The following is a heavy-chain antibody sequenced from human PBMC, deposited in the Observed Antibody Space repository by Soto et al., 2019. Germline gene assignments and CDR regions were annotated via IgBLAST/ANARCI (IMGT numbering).Heavy chain of an antibody. D-gene: IGHD3-3*01. V-gene: IGHV1-2*02. CDR3: ARDLVLRFLEWLPTGYYYGMDV. J-gene: IGHJ6*02. CDR1: GYTFTGYY. CDR2: INPNSGGT. Sequence: ASVKVSCKASGYTFTGYYMHWVRQAPGQGLGWMGWINPNSGGTNYAQKFQGRVTMTRDTSISTAYMELSRLRSDDTAVYYCARDLVLRFLEWLPTGYYYGMDVWGQGTTVTVSS.